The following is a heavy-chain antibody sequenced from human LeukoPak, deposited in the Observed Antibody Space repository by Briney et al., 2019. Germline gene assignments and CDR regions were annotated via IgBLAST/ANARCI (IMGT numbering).Heavy chain of an antibody. J-gene: IGHJ6*02. Sequence: SETLSLTCTVSGGSISSYYWGWIRQPPGKGLEWIGSIYYSGSTYYNPSLKSRVTISVDTSKNQFSLKLSSVTAADTAVYYCARESGVRGTGGYYYGMDVWGQGTTVTVSS. D-gene: IGHD3-10*01. CDR1: GGSISSYY. CDR2: IYYSGST. V-gene: IGHV4-39*07. CDR3: ARESGVRGTGGYYYGMDV.